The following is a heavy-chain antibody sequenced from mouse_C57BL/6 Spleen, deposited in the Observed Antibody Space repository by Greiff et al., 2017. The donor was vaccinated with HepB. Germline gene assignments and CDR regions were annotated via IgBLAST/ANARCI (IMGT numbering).Heavy chain of an antibody. V-gene: IGHV3-1*01. Sequence: VQLQQSGPGMVKPSQSLSLTCTVTGYSITSGYDWHWIRHFPGNKLEWMGYISYSGSTNYNPSLKSRISITHDTSKNHFFLKLNSVTTEDTATYYCARRVYDGYYLEYFDVWGTGTTVTVSS. J-gene: IGHJ1*03. D-gene: IGHD2-3*01. CDR2: ISYSGST. CDR3: ARRVYDGYYLEYFDV. CDR1: GYSITSGYD.